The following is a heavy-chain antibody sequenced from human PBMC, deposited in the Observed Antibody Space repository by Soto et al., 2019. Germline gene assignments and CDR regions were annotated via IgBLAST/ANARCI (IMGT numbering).Heavy chain of an antibody. CDR2: IKQDGSEK. D-gene: IGHD5-18*01. V-gene: IGHV3-7*03. J-gene: IGHJ6*02. CDR1: GFTLSSYW. CDR3: AKMTSDSYGRNYGLDV. Sequence: PGGSLRLSCAASGFTLSSYWMSWVRQAPGKGLEWVANIKQDGSEKYYVDSVKGRFTISRDNSKKTLFLQMNSLRAEDTALYYCAKMTSDSYGRNYGLDVWGQGTTVTVSS.